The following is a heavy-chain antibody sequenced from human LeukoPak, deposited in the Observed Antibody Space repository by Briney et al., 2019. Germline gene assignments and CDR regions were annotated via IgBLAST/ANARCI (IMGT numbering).Heavy chain of an antibody. J-gene: IGHJ5*02. V-gene: IGHV4-59*08. CDR1: GGSISSYY. D-gene: IGHD6-13*01. CDR3: ARAYSSSWYWNWFDP. Sequence: PSETLSLTCTVSGGSISSYYWSWIRQPPGKGLEWIGYIYDSGSTNYNPSLKSRVTISVDTSKNQFSLKVSSVSAADTAVYYCARAYSSSWYWNWFDPWGQGTLVTVSS. CDR2: IYDSGST.